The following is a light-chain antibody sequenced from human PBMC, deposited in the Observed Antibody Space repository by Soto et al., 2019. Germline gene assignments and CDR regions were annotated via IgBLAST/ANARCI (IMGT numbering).Light chain of an antibody. CDR1: QSIDTI. Sequence: DIVMTQSPSSLSASVGDRVTITCRASQSIDTILKWYQQKPGKPPKLLIYAASSLHSGVPSRFSGSGSGTHFTLTISSLQPDDFAVYYCQQTFSSPYTFGQGTKVDIK. CDR3: QQTFSSPYT. J-gene: IGKJ2*01. CDR2: AAS. V-gene: IGKV1-39*01.